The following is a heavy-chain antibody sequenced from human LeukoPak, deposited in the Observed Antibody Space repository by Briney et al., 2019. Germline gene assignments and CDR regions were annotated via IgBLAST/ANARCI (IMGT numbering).Heavy chain of an antibody. CDR1: GYTFTGYY. V-gene: IGHV1-2*02. J-gene: IGHJ5*02. D-gene: IGHD2-21*02. Sequence: ASVTVSCKASGYTFTGYYMHWVRQAPGQGLEWMGWINPNSGGTNYAQKFQGRVTMTRDTSISTAYMELSRLRSDDTAVYYCARTDGIVVVTASVAVFDRWGQGTLVTVSS. CDR2: INPNSGGT. CDR3: ARTDGIVVVTASVAVFDR.